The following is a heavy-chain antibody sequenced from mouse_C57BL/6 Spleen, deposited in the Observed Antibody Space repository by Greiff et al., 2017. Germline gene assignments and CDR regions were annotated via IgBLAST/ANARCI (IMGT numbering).Heavy chain of an antibody. Sequence: QVQLQQSGPELVKPGASVKISCKASGYAFSSSWMNWVKQRPGKGLEWIGRSYPGDGDTNYNGKFKGKATLTADKSSSTAYMQLSSLTSEDSAVYFCARERTTVPYFDYWGQGTTLTVSS. CDR2: SYPGDGDT. J-gene: IGHJ2*01. CDR3: ARERTTVPYFDY. V-gene: IGHV1-82*01. D-gene: IGHD1-1*01. CDR1: GYAFSSSW.